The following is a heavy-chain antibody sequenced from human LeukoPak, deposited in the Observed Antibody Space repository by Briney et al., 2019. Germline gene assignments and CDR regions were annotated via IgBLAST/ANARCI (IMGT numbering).Heavy chain of an antibody. D-gene: IGHD3-3*01. Sequence: SETLSLTCTVSGGSISSGGYYWSWIRQPPGKGLEWIGYIYHSGSTYYNPSLKSRVTISVDRSKNQFSLKLSSVTAADTAVYYCARWSITIFGVVITRYNWFDPWGQGTLVTVSS. CDR1: GGSISSGGYY. CDR2: IYHSGST. V-gene: IGHV4-30-2*01. J-gene: IGHJ5*02. CDR3: ARWSITIFGVVITRYNWFDP.